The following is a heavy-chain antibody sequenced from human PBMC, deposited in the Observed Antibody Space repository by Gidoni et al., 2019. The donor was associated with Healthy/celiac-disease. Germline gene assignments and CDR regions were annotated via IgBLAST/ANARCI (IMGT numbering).Heavy chain of an antibody. CDR3: TTAPFGELYLDY. Sequence: EVQLVESGGGLVKPGGSLRLSCAASGFTFSNAWMSWVRQAPGKGLEWVGRIKSKTDGGTTDYAAPVKGRFTISRDDSKNTLYLQMNSLKTEDTAVYYCTTAPFGELYLDYWGQGTLVTVSS. D-gene: IGHD3-10*01. CDR2: IKSKTDGGTT. CDR1: GFTFSNAW. V-gene: IGHV3-15*01. J-gene: IGHJ4*02.